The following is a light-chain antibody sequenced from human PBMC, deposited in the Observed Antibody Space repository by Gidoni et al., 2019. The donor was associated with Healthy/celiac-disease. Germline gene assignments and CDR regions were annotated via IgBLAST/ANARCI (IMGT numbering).Light chain of an antibody. J-gene: IGKJ4*02. CDR2: GAS. CDR1: QSLGTS. CDR3: QRRGRWPLT. V-gene: IGKV3-11*01. Sequence: ELVLTQSPATLSLSPGARATLSCRASQSLGTSLVWYQHKPGQTTRPLIYGASTRSTRVPARFSGAGSGTDFTLTIASLEPEDFAIDYGQRRGRWPLTFGGGTRVEI.